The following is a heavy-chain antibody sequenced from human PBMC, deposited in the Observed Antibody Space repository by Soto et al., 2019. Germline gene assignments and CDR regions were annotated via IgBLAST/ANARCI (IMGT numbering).Heavy chain of an antibody. CDR1: SGSIKSSGYY. CDR2: IYYSGST. CDR3: ARLGRGYNVYSGVS. J-gene: IGHJ5*02. Sequence: QLQLLEPGPRLVKPSETLALTCSVSSGSIKSSGYYWGWIRQSPEKGLEWIGSIYYSGSTSFNPSLESRVSLSVDTSKNQFSLGLRAVTAADTALYFCARLGRGYNVYSGVSWGQGALVTVSS. D-gene: IGHD5-12*01. V-gene: IGHV4-39*01.